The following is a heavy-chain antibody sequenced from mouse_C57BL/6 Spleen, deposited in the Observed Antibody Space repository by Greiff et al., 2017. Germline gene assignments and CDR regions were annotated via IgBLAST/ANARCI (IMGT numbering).Heavy chain of an antibody. J-gene: IGHJ2*01. CDR1: GYTFTSYW. V-gene: IGHV1-69*01. D-gene: IGHD2-5*01. CDR2: IDPSDSYT. Sequence: QVQLQQPGAELVMPGASVKLSCKASGYTFTSYWMHWVKQRPGQGLEWIGEIDPSDSYTNYNQKFKGKSTLTVDKSSSTAYMQLSSLTSEDSAVYYCARSACSNPDYWGQGTTLTVSS. CDR3: ARSACSNPDY.